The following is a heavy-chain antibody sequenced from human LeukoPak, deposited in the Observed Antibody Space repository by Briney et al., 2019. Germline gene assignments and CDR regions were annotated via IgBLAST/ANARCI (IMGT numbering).Heavy chain of an antibody. Sequence: PSETLSLTGAVSAYSISSGFYWGWIRQPPGKGLEWIGTIYHSGSTYYNPSLKSRVTISVDTSKNQFSLKLSSVTAADTAVYYCARAQGRGYSADYWGQGTLVTVSS. CDR2: IYHSGST. J-gene: IGHJ4*02. CDR3: ARAQGRGYSADY. D-gene: IGHD5-18*01. V-gene: IGHV4-38-2*01. CDR1: AYSISSGFY.